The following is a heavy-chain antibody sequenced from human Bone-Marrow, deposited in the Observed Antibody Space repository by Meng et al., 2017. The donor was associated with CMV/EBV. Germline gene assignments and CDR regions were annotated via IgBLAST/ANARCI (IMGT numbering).Heavy chain of an antibody. CDR3: ASSSQGGNWFDP. V-gene: IGHV1-2*02. Sequence: ASVKVSCKASGYTFTGYYMHWVRQAPGQGLEWMGWINPNSGGTNYAQKFQGRVTMTRDTSISTAYMELSSLRSEDTAVYYCASSSQGGNWFDPWGQGTLVTVSS. J-gene: IGHJ5*02. CDR2: INPNSGGT. CDR1: GYTFTGYY. D-gene: IGHD6-6*01.